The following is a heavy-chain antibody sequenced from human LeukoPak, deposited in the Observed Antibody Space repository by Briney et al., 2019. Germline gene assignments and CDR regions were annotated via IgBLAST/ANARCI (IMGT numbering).Heavy chain of an antibody. CDR2: ISSSSSYI. J-gene: IGHJ6*03. D-gene: IGHD6-13*01. V-gene: IGHV3-21*01. Sequence: GGSLRLSCAASGFTFSSYSMSWVRQAPGKGLEWVSSISSSSSYIYYADSVKGRFTISRDNAKNSLYLQMNSLRAEDTAVYYCARDSGASSWYGDYMDVWGKGTTVTISS. CDR1: GFTFSSYS. CDR3: ARDSGASSWYGDYMDV.